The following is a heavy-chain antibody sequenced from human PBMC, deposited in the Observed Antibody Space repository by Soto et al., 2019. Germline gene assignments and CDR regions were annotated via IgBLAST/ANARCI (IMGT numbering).Heavy chain of an antibody. Sequence: LGESLKISCKGSGYSFTSYWIGWVLQMPGKGLEWMGIIYPGDSDTRYSPSFQGQVTISADKSISTAYLQWSSLKASDTAMYYCAGGGVRGVITRTRDYYGMDVWGQGTTVTVSS. V-gene: IGHV5-51*01. CDR3: AGGGVRGVITRTRDYYGMDV. D-gene: IGHD3-10*01. CDR1: GYSFTSYW. J-gene: IGHJ6*02. CDR2: IYPGDSDT.